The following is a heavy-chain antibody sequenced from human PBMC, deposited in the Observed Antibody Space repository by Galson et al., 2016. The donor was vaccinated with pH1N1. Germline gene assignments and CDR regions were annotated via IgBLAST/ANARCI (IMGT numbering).Heavy chain of an antibody. CDR3: AGRIFDL. J-gene: IGHJ2*01. CDR1: GYTFTRYY. CDR2: INPSGGTT. Sequence: SVKVSCKASGYTFTRYYMHWVRQAPGQGLEWMGIINPSGGTTVYAEKFQGRFTISRDNTENSLYLQMSSLRVEDTAVYFCAGRIFDLWGRGTLVTVSS. V-gene: IGHV1-46*01.